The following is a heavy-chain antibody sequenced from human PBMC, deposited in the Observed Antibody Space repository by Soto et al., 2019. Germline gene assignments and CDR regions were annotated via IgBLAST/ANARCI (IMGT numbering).Heavy chain of an antibody. CDR3: AKALVAWSNYYYYGMDV. Sequence: QVQLVESGGGVVQPGRSLRLSCVVSGFTFSNYGMHWVRQAPGKELEWVAVISYDGSNKYYADSVHGRFTISRDNSKNKLYLQMNSLRVEDTAVYYCAKALVAWSNYYYYGMDVWGQGTTVTVSS. J-gene: IGHJ6*02. V-gene: IGHV3-30*18. CDR1: GFTFSNYG. CDR2: ISYDGSNK. D-gene: IGHD6-6*01.